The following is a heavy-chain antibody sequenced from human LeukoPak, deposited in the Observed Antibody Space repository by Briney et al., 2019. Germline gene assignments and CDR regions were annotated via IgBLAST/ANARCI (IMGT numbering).Heavy chain of an antibody. CDR2: INPNSGGT. Sequence: ASVKVSCKASGYTFTDYYMHWVRQAPGQGLEWMGWINPNSGGTNYAQKFQGRVTMTRDTSISTAYMELSRLRSDDTAVYYCARSTGTTFGFSEYWSQGTLVTVSS. D-gene: IGHD3-16*01. V-gene: IGHV1-2*02. J-gene: IGHJ4*02. CDR1: GYTFTDYY. CDR3: ARSTGTTFGFSEY.